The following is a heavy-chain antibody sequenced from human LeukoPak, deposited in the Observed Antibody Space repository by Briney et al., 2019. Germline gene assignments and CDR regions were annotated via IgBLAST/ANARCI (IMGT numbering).Heavy chain of an antibody. CDR3: ARDLSSSWYPLWYFDL. Sequence: GGSLRLSCVASGFTVSYNYMTWVRQAPGKGLEWVSVIYSGGSTYYADSVKGRFTISRDNSKNTVYLQMNSLRAEDTAVYSCARDLSSSWYPLWYFDLWGRGTLVTVSS. V-gene: IGHV3-53*01. D-gene: IGHD6-13*01. CDR1: GFTVSYNY. J-gene: IGHJ2*01. CDR2: IYSGGST.